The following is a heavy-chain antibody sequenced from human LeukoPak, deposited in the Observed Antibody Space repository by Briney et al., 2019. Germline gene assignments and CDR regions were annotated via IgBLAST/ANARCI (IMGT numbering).Heavy chain of an antibody. CDR3: AAGHYYDSSGYYQSPADC. J-gene: IGHJ4*02. CDR1: GFTFTTSA. V-gene: IGHV1-58*02. Sequence: SVKVSCKASGFTFTTSAMQWVRQARGQRLEWIGWIVVGSGNTNYAQKFQERVTITRDMSTSTAYMELSSLRSEDTAVYYCAAGHYYDSSGYYQSPADCWGQGTLVTVSS. D-gene: IGHD3-22*01. CDR2: IVVGSGNT.